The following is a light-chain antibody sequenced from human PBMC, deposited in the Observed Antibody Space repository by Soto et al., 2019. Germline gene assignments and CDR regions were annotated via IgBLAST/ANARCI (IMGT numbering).Light chain of an antibody. CDR2: GAS. CDR1: QSVTSSY. Sequence: EIVLTQSPGTLSLSPGERATLSCMASQSVTSSYLAWYQQKPGQAPRLIIYGASSRATVIPDRFSGSGSGTDFTLTISGLEPEDFAVYYCQQYGSSPLTFGGGTKVDIK. J-gene: IGKJ4*01. CDR3: QQYGSSPLT. V-gene: IGKV3-20*01.